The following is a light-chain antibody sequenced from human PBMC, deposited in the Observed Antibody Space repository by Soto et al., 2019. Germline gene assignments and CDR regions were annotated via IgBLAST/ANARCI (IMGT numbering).Light chain of an antibody. CDR2: AAS. CDR3: QQTYSAPMYT. J-gene: IGKJ2*01. Sequence: DIQMTQSPSSLSASVGDSVTITCRASQSISDYLNWYQQKPGKAPKLPIFAASSLQSGVPSRFSGSGSGTDFTLTISSLQPEDFATYSCQQTYSAPMYTFGQGTKLDIK. V-gene: IGKV1-39*01. CDR1: QSISDY.